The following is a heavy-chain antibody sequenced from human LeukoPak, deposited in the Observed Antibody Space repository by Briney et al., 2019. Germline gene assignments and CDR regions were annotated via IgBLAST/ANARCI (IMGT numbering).Heavy chain of an antibody. D-gene: IGHD6-13*01. CDR2: ISSSSSYI. V-gene: IGHV3-21*01. CDR1: GFAFSSYS. CDR3: ARVGVLSSSWLVY. J-gene: IGHJ4*02. Sequence: PGGSLRLSCAASGFAFSSYSMNWVRQAPGKGLEWVSSISSSSSYIYYADSVKGRFTISRDNAKNSLDLQMNSLRAEDTAVYYCARVGVLSSSWLVYWGQGTLVTVSS.